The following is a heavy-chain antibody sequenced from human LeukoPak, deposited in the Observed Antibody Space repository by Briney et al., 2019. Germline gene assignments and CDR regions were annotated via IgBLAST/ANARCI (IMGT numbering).Heavy chain of an antibody. V-gene: IGHV3-48*01. Sequence: GGSLRLSCAASGFTFNTYTMNWVRQAPGKGLEWVSYISGSSGIIDYADSVRGRFTISRDNAKNSLYLQMNSLRTEDTAVYYCAKDPYSRAFEYFQHWGQGTLVTVSS. D-gene: IGHD1-26*01. CDR3: AKDPYSRAFEYFQH. J-gene: IGHJ1*01. CDR2: ISGSSGII. CDR1: GFTFNTYT.